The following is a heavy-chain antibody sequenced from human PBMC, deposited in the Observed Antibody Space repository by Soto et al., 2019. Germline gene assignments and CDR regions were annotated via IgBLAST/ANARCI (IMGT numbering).Heavy chain of an antibody. Sequence: ASVKVSCKASGYTFTSYYMHWVRQAPGQGLEWMGIINPSGGSTSYAQKFQGRVTMTRDTSTSTVYMELSSLRSEDTAVYYCARGSKRGVIITFAPSVLAPVDYYGMDVWGQGTTVTVSS. CDR2: INPSGGST. CDR3: ARGSKRGVIITFAPSVLAPVDYYGMDV. V-gene: IGHV1-46*03. J-gene: IGHJ6*02. CDR1: GYTFTSYY. D-gene: IGHD3-10*01.